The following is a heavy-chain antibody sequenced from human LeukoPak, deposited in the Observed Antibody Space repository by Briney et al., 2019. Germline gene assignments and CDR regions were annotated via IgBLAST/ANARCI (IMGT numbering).Heavy chain of an antibody. V-gene: IGHV1-18*01. Sequence: GASVKVSRKASGYTFTSYGISWVRQAPGQGLESMGWISAYNGNTNYAQKLQGRVTMTTDTSTSTAYMELRSLRSDDTAVYYCARGTVTTGGYYYYYMDVWGKGTTVTVSS. CDR2: ISAYNGNT. J-gene: IGHJ6*03. CDR3: ARGTVTTGGYYYYYMDV. CDR1: GYTFTSYG. D-gene: IGHD4-17*01.